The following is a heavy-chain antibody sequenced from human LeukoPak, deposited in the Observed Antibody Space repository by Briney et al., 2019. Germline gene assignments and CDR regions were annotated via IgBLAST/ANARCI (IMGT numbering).Heavy chain of an antibody. D-gene: IGHD4-11*01. CDR3: ARDSRPTPTVEREWDWFDP. Sequence: SETLSLTCTVSGGSISSSSYYWGWIRQPPGKGLEWIGSIYYSGSTYYNPSLKSRVTISVDTSKNQFSLKLSSVTAADTVVYYCARDSRPTPTVEREWDWFDPWGQGTLVTVSS. CDR2: IYYSGST. V-gene: IGHV4-39*07. CDR1: GGSISSSSYY. J-gene: IGHJ5*02.